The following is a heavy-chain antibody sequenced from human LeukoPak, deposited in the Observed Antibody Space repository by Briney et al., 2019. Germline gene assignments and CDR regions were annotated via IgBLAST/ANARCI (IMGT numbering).Heavy chain of an antibody. V-gene: IGHV3-15*01. CDR1: GFTFSSYA. CDR3: TTDHVSGSYWGYAFDI. CDR2: IKSKTDGGTT. J-gene: IGHJ3*02. Sequence: GGSLRLSCAASGFTFSSYAMSWVRQAPGKGLEWVGRIKSKTDGGTTDYAAPVKGRFTISRDDSKNTLYLQMNSLKTEDTAVYYCTTDHVSGSYWGYAFDIWGQGTMVTVSS. D-gene: IGHD1-26*01.